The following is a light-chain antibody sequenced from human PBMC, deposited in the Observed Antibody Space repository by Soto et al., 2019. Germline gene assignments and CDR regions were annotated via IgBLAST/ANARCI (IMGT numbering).Light chain of an antibody. J-gene: IGKJ3*01. CDR1: QGISNY. V-gene: IGKV1-27*01. Sequence: DIQMTQSPSSLSASVGDRVTITCRASQGISNYLAWYQQKPGKVPKLLIYAGAPLESGVPSRVSGSGSGTDFTLTISSLQPEDVETYYCQKYNSALFTFGPGTKVDIK. CDR2: AGA. CDR3: QKYNSALFT.